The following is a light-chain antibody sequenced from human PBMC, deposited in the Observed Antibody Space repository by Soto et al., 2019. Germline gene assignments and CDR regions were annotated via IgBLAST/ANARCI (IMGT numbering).Light chain of an antibody. V-gene: IGKV4-1*01. J-gene: IGKJ4*01. CDR3: RQYNSSTLT. Sequence: DIVMTHSPDALAVSLVGRAPINXXSNQXVLYSSNNKNFVAGYQQKPGQPPKXXSYWASTRESGGPDRFSGSGSGTDFTLTISSLQAEDVAVYSCRQYNSSTLTFGGGTKVEIK. CDR1: QXVLYSSNNKNF. CDR2: WAS.